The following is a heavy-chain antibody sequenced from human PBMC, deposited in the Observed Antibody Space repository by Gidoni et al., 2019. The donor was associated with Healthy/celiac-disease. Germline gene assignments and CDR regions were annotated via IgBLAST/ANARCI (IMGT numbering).Heavy chain of an antibody. Sequence: QLQLQDSGPGLVKPSETLSLTCPVSGGSISSSIYYWGWIRQPPGKGLEWIGSIYYSGSTYYNPSLKSRVTISVDTSKNQFSLKLSSVTAADTAVYYCARNKLGYDSSGYYSTFDYWGQGTLVTVSS. CDR3: ARNKLGYDSSGYYSTFDY. CDR2: IYYSGST. D-gene: IGHD3-22*01. CDR1: GGSISSSIYY. J-gene: IGHJ4*02. V-gene: IGHV4-39*01.